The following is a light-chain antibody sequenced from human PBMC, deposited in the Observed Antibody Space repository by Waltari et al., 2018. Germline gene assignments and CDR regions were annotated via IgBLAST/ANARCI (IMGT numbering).Light chain of an antibody. Sequence: DIVMTQSPLSLPVTPGEPASISCRSSQSLLHGNGYNYLDWYLQKPGQSPQLLIYLGSNRASGVPDRFSGSGSGTDFTLKISRVEAEDVGVYYCMQSLQTLWTFGPGTKVEIK. J-gene: IGKJ1*01. CDR1: QSLLHGNGYNY. V-gene: IGKV2-28*01. CDR2: LGS. CDR3: MQSLQTLWT.